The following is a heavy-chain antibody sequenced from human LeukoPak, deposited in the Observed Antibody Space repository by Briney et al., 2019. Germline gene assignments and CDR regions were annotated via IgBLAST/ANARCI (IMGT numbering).Heavy chain of an antibody. CDR2: INSDGSST. Sequence: GGSLRLSCAASGSTFSSNWMHWVRQAPGKGLVWVSRINSDGSSTSYADSVKGRFTISRDNAKNTLYLQMNSLRAEDTAVYYCARVGYSSSWYPFDYWGQGTLVTVSS. CDR3: ARVGYSSSWYPFDY. J-gene: IGHJ4*02. V-gene: IGHV3-74*01. CDR1: GSTFSSNW. D-gene: IGHD6-13*01.